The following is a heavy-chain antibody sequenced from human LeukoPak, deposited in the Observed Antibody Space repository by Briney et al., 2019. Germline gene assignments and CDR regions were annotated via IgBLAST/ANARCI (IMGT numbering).Heavy chain of an antibody. CDR2: ISYDGSNK. J-gene: IGHJ5*02. Sequence: GGSLRLSCAASGFTFSSYGMHWVRQAPGKGLEWVAVISYDGSNKYYADSVKGRFTISRDNSKNTLYLQMNSMRAEDTAVYYCAKDPIPWQKLPHWFDPWGQGPLVHVSS. V-gene: IGHV3-30*18. CDR3: AKDPIPWQKLPHWFDP. D-gene: IGHD4-11*01. CDR1: GFTFSSYG.